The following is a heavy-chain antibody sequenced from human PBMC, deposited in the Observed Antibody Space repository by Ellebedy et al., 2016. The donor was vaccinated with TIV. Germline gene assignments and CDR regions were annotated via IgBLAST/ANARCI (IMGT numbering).Heavy chain of an antibody. D-gene: IGHD5-18*01. Sequence: ASVKVSCRASGGTFSSYAISWVRQAPGQGLEWMGGIIPIFGTANYAQKFQGRVTITADESTSTAYMELSSLRSEDTAVYYWARVTDTAMATLDYWGQGTLVTVSS. CDR1: GGTFSSYA. CDR2: IIPIFGTA. CDR3: ARVTDTAMATLDY. V-gene: IGHV1-69*13. J-gene: IGHJ4*02.